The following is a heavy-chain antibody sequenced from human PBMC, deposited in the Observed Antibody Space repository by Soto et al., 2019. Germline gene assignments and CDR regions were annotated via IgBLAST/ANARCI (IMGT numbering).Heavy chain of an antibody. D-gene: IGHD3-16*01. CDR2: IYYSGSA. V-gene: IGHV4-59*01. CDR1: GASISSYH. CDR3: AAAVPAEYVFPYYYMTS. J-gene: IGHJ6*03. Sequence: QVQLQESGPGLVKPSETLSLTCTVSGASISSYHWSWIRQTPGKGLEWIGYIYYSGSANYNPSLKSRVTFSVDTSKNQVSLKLSSVTAADTGVYYCAAAVPAEYVFPYYYMTSGAKGPRSPSP.